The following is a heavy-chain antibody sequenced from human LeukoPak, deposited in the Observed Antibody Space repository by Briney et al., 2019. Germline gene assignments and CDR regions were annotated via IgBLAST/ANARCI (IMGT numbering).Heavy chain of an antibody. CDR1: GGSFSGYY. V-gene: IGHV4-34*01. CDR2: INHSGST. Sequence: SETLSLTCAVYGGSFSGYYWSCIRQPPGKGLEWIGEINHSGSTNYNPSLKSRVTISVDKSKNQFSLKLSSVTAADTAVYYCARSSPLLAAADYWGQGTLVTVSS. CDR3: ARSSPLLAAADY. J-gene: IGHJ4*02. D-gene: IGHD6-13*01.